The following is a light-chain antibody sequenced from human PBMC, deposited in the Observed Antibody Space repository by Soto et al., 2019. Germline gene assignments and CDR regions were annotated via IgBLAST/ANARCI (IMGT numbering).Light chain of an antibody. CDR1: SSDVGAYNY. Sequence: QSALTQPPSASGSPGQSVTISCTGTSSDVGAYNYVSWYQQHPGKAPKLLIYDVTKRPSGVPDRFSGSKSGNTASLTVSGLQAEDEADYYCSSLAGGTIREVFGTGTKLTVL. CDR3: SSLAGGTIREV. V-gene: IGLV2-8*01. CDR2: DVT. J-gene: IGLJ1*01.